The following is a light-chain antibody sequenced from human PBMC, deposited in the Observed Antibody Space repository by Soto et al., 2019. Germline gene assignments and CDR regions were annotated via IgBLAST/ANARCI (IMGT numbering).Light chain of an antibody. Sequence: EIVFTQSPSTLPLYPGKRATLSSSASQSVSIYLAWYQQKPGQATRLLIHDASNRGTGIPARFSGSGSGTDFTLTISSLEPEDFAVYYCQQRSNGTPLTFGRGTKVDIK. CDR2: DAS. V-gene: IGKV3-11*01. J-gene: IGKJ4*01. CDR1: QSVSIY. CDR3: QQRSNGTPLT.